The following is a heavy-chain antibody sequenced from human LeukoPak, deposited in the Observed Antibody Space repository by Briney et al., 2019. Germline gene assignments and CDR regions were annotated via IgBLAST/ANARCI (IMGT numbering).Heavy chain of an antibody. Sequence: GGSLRLSCAASGFTFSSYEMNWVRQAPGKGLEWLSYISRRGDTEYYADSVKGRFTISRDNAKNSVFLEMNSLRAEDTALYYCARDWSTTSRISGFDYWGQGTLVTVSA. CDR2: ISRRGDTE. J-gene: IGHJ4*02. CDR3: ARDWSTTSRISGFDY. V-gene: IGHV3-48*03. CDR1: GFTFSSYE. D-gene: IGHD2/OR15-2a*01.